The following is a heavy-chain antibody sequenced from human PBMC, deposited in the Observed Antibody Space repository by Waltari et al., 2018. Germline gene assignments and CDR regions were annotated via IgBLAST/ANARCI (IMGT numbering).Heavy chain of an antibody. CDR3: ARGSGGNPYYYYYYMDV. V-gene: IGHV1-69*12. CDR2: ITPIFGTA. J-gene: IGHJ6*03. CDR1: GGTFSSYA. D-gene: IGHD2-15*01. Sequence: QVQLVQSGAEVKKPGSSVKVSCKASGGTFSSYAISWVRQAPGQGLEWMGGITPIFGTANYAQKFQGRVTITADESTSTAYMELSSLRSEDTAVYYCARGSGGNPYYYYYYMDVWGKGTTVTVSS.